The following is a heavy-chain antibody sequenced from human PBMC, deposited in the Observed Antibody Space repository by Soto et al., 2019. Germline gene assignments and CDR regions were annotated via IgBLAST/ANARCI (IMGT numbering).Heavy chain of an antibody. CDR2: IHYTGST. CDR1: GVSITSGGYY. D-gene: IGHD5-18*01. V-gene: IGHV4-31*01. CDR3: ARGLDCGYTYAYEN. J-gene: IGHJ4*01. Sequence: QVQLQESGPGLLKPSLTLSLTCSVSGVSITSGGYYWTRIRQRPGKRLEWIAYIHYTGSTNYNPSLKSQLTVSLDTSKNLFSLNLKSVTAADTDVYFCARGLDCGYTYAYENWGHGTLVTVSS.